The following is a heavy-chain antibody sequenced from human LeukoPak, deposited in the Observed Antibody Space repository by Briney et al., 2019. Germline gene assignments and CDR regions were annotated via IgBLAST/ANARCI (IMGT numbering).Heavy chain of an antibody. CDR3: ARPIAVAPFDAFDI. CDR1: GGSISSGSYY. CDR2: IYYSGST. V-gene: IGHV4-61*10. D-gene: IGHD6-19*01. Sequence: SETLSLTCTVSGGSISSGSYYWSWIRQPAGKGLEWIGYIYYSGSTNYNPSLKSRVTISVDTSKNQFSLKLSSVTAADTAVYYCARPIAVAPFDAFDIWGQGTMVTVSS. J-gene: IGHJ3*02.